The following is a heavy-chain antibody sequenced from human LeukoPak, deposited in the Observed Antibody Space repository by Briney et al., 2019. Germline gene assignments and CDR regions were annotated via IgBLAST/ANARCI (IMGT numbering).Heavy chain of an antibody. J-gene: IGHJ5*02. CDR1: GYSISSGYY. V-gene: IGHV4-38-2*02. CDR3: ASEAAMVRNWFDP. CDR2: IYHSGST. Sequence: SETLSLTCTVSGYSISSGYYWGWIRPPPGKGLEWIGSIYHSGSTYYNPSLKSRVTISVDTSKNQFSLKLSSVTAADTAVYYCASEAAMVRNWFDPWGQGTLVTVSS. D-gene: IGHD5-18*01.